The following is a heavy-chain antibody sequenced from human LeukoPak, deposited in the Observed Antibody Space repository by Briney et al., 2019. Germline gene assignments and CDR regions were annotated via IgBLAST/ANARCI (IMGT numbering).Heavy chain of an antibody. V-gene: IGHV4-34*01. J-gene: IGHJ4*02. Sequence: PSETLSLTCAVYGGPFSGYYWSWIRQPPGKGLEWIGEINHSGSTNYNPSLKSRVTISVDTSKNQFSLKLSSVTAADTAVYYCARGRTMYHCGPRTGLYYFDYWGQGTLVTVSS. CDR1: GGPFSGYY. CDR3: ARGRTMYHCGPRTGLYYFDY. D-gene: IGHD2-21*01. CDR2: INHSGST.